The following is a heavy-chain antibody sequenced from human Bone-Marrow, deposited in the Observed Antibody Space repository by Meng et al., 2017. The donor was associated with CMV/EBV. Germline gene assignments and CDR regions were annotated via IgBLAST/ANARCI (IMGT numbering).Heavy chain of an antibody. V-gene: IGHV4-39*01. CDR1: GASISSF. J-gene: IGHJ5*02. CDR3: TRRRKQGGFDP. Sequence: SLTCAVCGASISSFWTGFRQPPGKRLEWIGTIEFDVNTFYNPSLKSRVTMSVDTSKIQFSLKLRSVTAADTAVYYCTRRRKQGGFDPWGQGTLVTVSS. CDR2: IEFDVNT.